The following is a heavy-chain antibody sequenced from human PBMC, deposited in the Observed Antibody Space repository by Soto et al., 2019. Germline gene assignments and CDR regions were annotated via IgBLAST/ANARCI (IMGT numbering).Heavy chain of an antibody. D-gene: IGHD6-19*01. CDR2: INHSGST. Sequence: SETLSLTCAVYGGSFSGYYWSWIRQPPGKGLEWIGEINHSGSTNYNPSLKSRVTISVDTSKNQFSLKLSSVTAADTAVYYCARGVEGTRQWLAPFDYWGQGTLVTVSS. CDR3: ARGVEGTRQWLAPFDY. J-gene: IGHJ4*02. CDR1: GGSFSGYY. V-gene: IGHV4-34*01.